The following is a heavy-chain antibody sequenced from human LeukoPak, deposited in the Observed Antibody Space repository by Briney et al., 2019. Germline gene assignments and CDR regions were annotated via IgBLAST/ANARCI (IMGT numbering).Heavy chain of an antibody. CDR2: ISSSGSYI. CDR1: GFIFSSYR. CDR3: AREANNYGDHTMMI. V-gene: IGHV3-21*01. J-gene: IGHJ4*02. D-gene: IGHD4-17*01. Sequence: PGGSLRLSCAASGFIFSSYRMNWVRQAPGKGLEWVSSISSSGSYIYYADSVRGRFTISRDNAKNSLYLQMSSLRAEDTAVYYCAREANNYGDHTMMIWGQGTLVTVSS.